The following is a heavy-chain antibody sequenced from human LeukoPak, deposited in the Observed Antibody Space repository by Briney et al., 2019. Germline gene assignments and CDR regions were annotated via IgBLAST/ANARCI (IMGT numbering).Heavy chain of an antibody. Sequence: GGSLRLSCAASGFTFSSYAMQWVRQAPGKGLEWVAVISYDGSNKYYADSVKGRFTISRDNSKNTLYLQTNSLRSEDTAVYYCSRGQFRLGQYDSSAFDYWGQGTLVTVSS. D-gene: IGHD3-22*01. V-gene: IGHV3-30*04. J-gene: IGHJ4*02. CDR1: GFTFSSYA. CDR2: ISYDGSNK. CDR3: SRGQFRLGQYDSSAFDY.